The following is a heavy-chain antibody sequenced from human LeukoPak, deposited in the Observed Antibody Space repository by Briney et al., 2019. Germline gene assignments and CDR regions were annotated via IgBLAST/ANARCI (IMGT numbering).Heavy chain of an antibody. D-gene: IGHD6-19*01. CDR3: ARVSAVAGTFDY. Sequence: GASVTVSFKASGYTFTSYGISWVRQAPGQGLEWMGWISAYNGNTNYARKLQGRVTMTTDTSTSTAYMELRSLRSDDTAVYYCARVSAVAGTFDYWGQGTLVTVSS. CDR1: GYTFTSYG. V-gene: IGHV1-18*01. CDR2: ISAYNGNT. J-gene: IGHJ4*02.